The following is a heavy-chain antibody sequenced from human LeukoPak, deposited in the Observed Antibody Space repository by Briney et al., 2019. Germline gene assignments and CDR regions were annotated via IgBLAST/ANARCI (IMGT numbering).Heavy chain of an antibody. D-gene: IGHD5-12*01. J-gene: IGHJ4*02. Sequence: SVKVSCKASGGTFSSYAISWVRQAPGQGLEWMGGIIPIFGTANYAQKFQGRVTITADESTSTAYMELSSLRSDDTAVYYCARTSGYSGYGHYWGQGTLVTVSS. CDR1: GGTFSSYA. V-gene: IGHV1-69*01. CDR2: IIPIFGTA. CDR3: ARTSGYSGYGHY.